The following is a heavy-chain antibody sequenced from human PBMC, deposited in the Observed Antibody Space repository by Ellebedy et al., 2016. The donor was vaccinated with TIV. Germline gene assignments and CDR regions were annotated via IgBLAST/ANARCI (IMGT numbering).Heavy chain of an antibody. CDR3: AKPRGNYNAWYFDL. J-gene: IGHJ2*01. CDR2: IIGSGTNT. CDR1: GFTFSSYA. V-gene: IGHV3-23*01. D-gene: IGHD1-26*01. Sequence: PGGSLRLSCAASGFTFSSYAMSWVRQAPGKGLEWVSSIIGSGTNTDYADSVKGRFTISRDNSKNTLSLQMNSLRAEDTALYYCAKPRGNYNAWYFDLWGRGTLVTVSS.